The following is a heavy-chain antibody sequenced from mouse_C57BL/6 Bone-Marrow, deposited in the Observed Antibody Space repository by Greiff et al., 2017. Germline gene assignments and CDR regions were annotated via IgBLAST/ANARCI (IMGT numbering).Heavy chain of an antibody. CDR3: ARSGGWLLFDY. CDR1: GYTFTSYW. V-gene: IGHV1-69*01. CDR2: IDPSDSYT. Sequence: VQLQQPGAELVMPGASVKLSCKASGYTFTSYWMHWVKQRPGQGLEWIGEIDPSDSYTNYNQKFKGKSTLTVDKSSSTAYMQLSSLTSEDAAVDYYARSGGWLLFDYWGQGTTLTVSS. D-gene: IGHD2-3*01. J-gene: IGHJ2*01.